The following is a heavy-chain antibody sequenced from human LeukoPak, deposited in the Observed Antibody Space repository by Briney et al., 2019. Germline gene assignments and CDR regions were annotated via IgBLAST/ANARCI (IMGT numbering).Heavy chain of an antibody. CDR2: IWYDGSNK. CDR1: GFTLSSYG. CDR3: ASAGYYDSSGYYYLRGRAFEL. Sequence: GGSLRLSCAASGFTLSSYGMHWVRQAPGKGLEWVAVIWYDGSNKYYADSVKGRFTISRDNSKNTLYLQMNSLRAEDTAVYYCASAGYYDSSGYYYLRGRAFELWGQGTMVTVSS. J-gene: IGHJ3*01. V-gene: IGHV3-33*01. D-gene: IGHD3-22*01.